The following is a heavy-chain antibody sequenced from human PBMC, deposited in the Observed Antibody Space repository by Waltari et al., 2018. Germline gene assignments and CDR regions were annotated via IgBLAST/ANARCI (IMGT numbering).Heavy chain of an antibody. D-gene: IGHD4-17*01. CDR1: GFTYSLYW. J-gene: IGHJ2*01. Sequence: EVQLVESVGGLVQPGGSLRLTCAASGFTYSLYWMHWVRQVPGKGLLWCLGSNSDGGSISYADSVKGRFTIYEDNAKNQVYLQMNSLRADDTAIYYCARGARRTTVTTGWWYFDVWGRGTLVTVSS. CDR3: ARGARRTTVTTGWWYFDV. CDR2: SNSDGGSI. V-gene: IGHV3-74*01.